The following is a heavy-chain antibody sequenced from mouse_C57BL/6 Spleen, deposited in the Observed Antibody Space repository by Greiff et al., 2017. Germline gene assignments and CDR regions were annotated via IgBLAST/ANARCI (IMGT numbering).Heavy chain of an antibody. CDR2: IDPETGGT. Sequence: VKLVESGAELVRPGASVTLSCKASGYTFTDYEMHWVKQTPVHGLEWIGAIDPETGGTAYNQKFKGKAILTADKSSSTAYMELRSLTSEDSAVYYCTRSGGNYSYYYAMDYWGQGTSVTVSS. J-gene: IGHJ4*01. CDR3: TRSGGNYSYYYAMDY. CDR1: GYTFTDYE. D-gene: IGHD2-1*01. V-gene: IGHV1-15*01.